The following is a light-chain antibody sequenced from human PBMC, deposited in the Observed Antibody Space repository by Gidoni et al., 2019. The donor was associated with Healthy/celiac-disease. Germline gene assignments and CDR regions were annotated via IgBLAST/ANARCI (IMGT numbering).Light chain of an antibody. CDR2: DAS. CDR1: HDISNY. J-gene: IGKJ2*01. Sequence: DIQMTQSPSSLSSSVGHRVTITRQASHDISNYLSLYQKKPGKAPKLLIYDASNVETGVASRFSGRGSGKDITFTSSMLQPEDIAKYYWQQYDNLRYTFGQGTKLEIK. CDR3: QQYDNLRYT. V-gene: IGKV1-33*01.